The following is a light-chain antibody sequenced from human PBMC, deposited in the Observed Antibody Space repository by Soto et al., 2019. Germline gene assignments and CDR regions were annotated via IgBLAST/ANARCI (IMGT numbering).Light chain of an antibody. Sequence: DIQMTQSPPSLSASVGDRVTITCRASQGIGNYLAWYQQKPGKVPKLLIYGASTLQSGVPSRFSGSGSGTDFTLTISSLRPEDVATYYCQKYDRAPRTVGPGTRVEI. CDR1: QGIGNY. V-gene: IGKV1-27*01. CDR2: GAS. CDR3: QKYDRAPRT. J-gene: IGKJ1*01.